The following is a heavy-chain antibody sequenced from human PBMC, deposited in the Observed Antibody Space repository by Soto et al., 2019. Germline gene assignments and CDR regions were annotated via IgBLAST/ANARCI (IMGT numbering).Heavy chain of an antibody. CDR1: GGSISSGDYY. D-gene: IGHD5-18*01. V-gene: IGHV4-30-4*01. Sequence: SETLSLTCTVSGGSISSGDYYWSWIRQPPGKGLEWIGYIYYSGSTYYNPSLKSRVTISVDTSKNQFSLKLSSVTAADTAVYYCASNSYGNIFYDYWGQGTLVTVSS. J-gene: IGHJ4*02. CDR2: IYYSGST. CDR3: ASNSYGNIFYDY.